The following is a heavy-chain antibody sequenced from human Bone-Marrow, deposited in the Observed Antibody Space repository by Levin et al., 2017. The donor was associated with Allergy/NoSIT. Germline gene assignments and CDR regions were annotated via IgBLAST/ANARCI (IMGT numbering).Heavy chain of an antibody. Sequence: PGGSLRLSCAASGFSISGSYMTWVRQAPGKGLEWVSTIYSGGSTYYVDSVKGRFTISRVKSQNTIYLQMNRLRVEDTAVYFCARTDRVSGNLAAFDVWGQGTLVTVSS. V-gene: IGHV3-53*01. CDR2: IYSGGST. CDR3: ARTDRVSGNLAAFDV. D-gene: IGHD4-23*01. J-gene: IGHJ3*01. CDR1: GFSISGSY.